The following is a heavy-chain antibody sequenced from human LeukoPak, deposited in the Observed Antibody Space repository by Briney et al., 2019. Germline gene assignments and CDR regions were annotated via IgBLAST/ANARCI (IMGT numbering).Heavy chain of an antibody. V-gene: IGHV4-61*05. CDR1: GGSISSSTYY. CDR2: IYYSGST. Sequence: SETLSLTCTVSGGSISSSTYYWGWIRQPPGKGLEWIGYIYYSGSTNYNPSLKSRVTISVDTSKNQFSLKLSSVTAADTAVYYCARLCRVVVIREAYWYFDLWGRGTLVTVSS. D-gene: IGHD3-22*01. J-gene: IGHJ2*01. CDR3: ARLCRVVVIREAYWYFDL.